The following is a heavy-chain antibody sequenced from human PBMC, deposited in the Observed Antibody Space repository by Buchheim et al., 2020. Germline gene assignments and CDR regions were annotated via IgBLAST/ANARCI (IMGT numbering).Heavy chain of an antibody. V-gene: IGHV3-30*18. CDR3: AKDWTRYRTIFGSPDI. Sequence: QVQLVESGGGVVQPGRSLRLSCAASGFTFSSYGMHWVRQAPGKGLEWVAVISYDGSNNYYADSVKGRFTISRDNSKNTLYLQMNSLRAEDTAVYYCAKDWTRYRTIFGSPDIWGQGT. CDR1: GFTFSSYG. CDR2: ISYDGSNN. D-gene: IGHD3-3*01. J-gene: IGHJ3*02.